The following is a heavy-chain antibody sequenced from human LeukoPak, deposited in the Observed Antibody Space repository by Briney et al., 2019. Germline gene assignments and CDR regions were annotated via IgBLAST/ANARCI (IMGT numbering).Heavy chain of an antibody. CDR2: MNPNSGNT. V-gene: IGHV1-8*01. CDR1: GYTFTSYD. Sequence: ASVKVSCKASGYTFTSYDINWVRQATGQGLEWMGWMNPNSGNTGYAQKFQGRVTMTRNTSISTAYMELSSLRSEDTAVYYCARALYYYGSGSYGYYFDYWGQGTLVTVSS. CDR3: ARALYYYGSGSYGYYFDY. J-gene: IGHJ4*02. D-gene: IGHD3-10*01.